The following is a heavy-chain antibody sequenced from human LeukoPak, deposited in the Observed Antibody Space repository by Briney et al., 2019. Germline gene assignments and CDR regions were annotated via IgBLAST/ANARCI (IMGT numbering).Heavy chain of an antibody. CDR3: AKSVGELIVAGYYFDY. CDR2: ISWNSGSI. D-gene: IGHD5-12*01. Sequence: GGSLRLSCAASGFTFDDYAMHWVRQAPGKGLEWVSGISWNSGSIGYADSVKGRFTISRDNAKNSLYLQMNSLRAEDTALYYCAKSVGELIVAGYYFDYWGQGTLVTVSS. J-gene: IGHJ4*02. V-gene: IGHV3-9*01. CDR1: GFTFDDYA.